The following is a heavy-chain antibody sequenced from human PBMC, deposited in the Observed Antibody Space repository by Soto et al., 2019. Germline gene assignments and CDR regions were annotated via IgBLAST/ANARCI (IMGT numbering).Heavy chain of an antibody. CDR1: GGSFIGYD. J-gene: IGHJ6*02. D-gene: IGHD2-15*01. Sequence: SELMSLTWAVVGGSFIGYDWSCIRQPPGKGLEWIGEINHSGSTNYNPSLKSRVTISVDTSKNQFSLKLSSVTAADTAAYYCYAEVGVVVAENYGMDVWGQGTTVTVSS. V-gene: IGHV4-34*01. CDR2: INHSGST. CDR3: YAEVGVVVAENYGMDV.